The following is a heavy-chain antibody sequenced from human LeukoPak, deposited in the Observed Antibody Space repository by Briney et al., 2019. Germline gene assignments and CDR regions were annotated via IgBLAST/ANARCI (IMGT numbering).Heavy chain of an antibody. CDR2: INPNSGGT. D-gene: IGHD6-13*01. Sequence: AASVKVSCKASGYTFTGYYMHWVRQAPGQGLEWMGWINPNSGGTNYAQKFQGRVTMTRDTSISTAYMELSRLRSDDTAVYYCARFRAAAGTGYYFDYWGQGTLVTVSS. V-gene: IGHV1-2*02. J-gene: IGHJ4*02. CDR1: GYTFTGYY. CDR3: ARFRAAAGTGYYFDY.